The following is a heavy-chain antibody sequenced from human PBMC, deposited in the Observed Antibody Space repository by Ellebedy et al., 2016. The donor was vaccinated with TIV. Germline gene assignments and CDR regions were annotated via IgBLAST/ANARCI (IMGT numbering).Heavy chain of an antibody. D-gene: IGHD2-21*01. Sequence: GESLKISCAASGFTFSSYGMSWVRQAPGKGLEWVAAISYNGESTTYADSVKGRFTISRHNAKHSLFLQMNGLRVEDTALYYCAREPLLVMDFWGQGILVTVSS. CDR2: ISYNGEST. V-gene: IGHV3-20*04. CDR3: AREPLLVMDF. CDR1: GFTFSSYG. J-gene: IGHJ4*02.